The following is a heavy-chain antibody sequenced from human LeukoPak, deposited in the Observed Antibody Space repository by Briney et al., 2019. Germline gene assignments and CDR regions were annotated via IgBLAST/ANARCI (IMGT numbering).Heavy chain of an antibody. J-gene: IGHJ5*02. D-gene: IGHD3-22*01. CDR2: VYYSGTT. Sequence: PSETLSLTCTVSGGSTSSHHYWSWIRQPPGKGLEWIGYVYYSGTTYYNPSLKSRVTISVDRSKNQFSLKLSSVTAADTAVYYCARDRYYDSSDYWWFDPWGQGALVTVSS. CDR1: GGSTSSHHY. V-gene: IGHV4-59*11. CDR3: ARDRYYDSSDYWWFDP.